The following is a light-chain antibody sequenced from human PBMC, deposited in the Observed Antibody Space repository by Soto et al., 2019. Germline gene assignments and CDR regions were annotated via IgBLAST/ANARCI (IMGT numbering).Light chain of an antibody. Sequence: DIQMTQSPSSLSASVGDRVTITCRASQSISSYLNWYQQKPGKAPKLLIYAASSLQSGVPSRFSGSGSGTQFTLTTSSLQPEDVATYYCLQNYNYPWTFGQGTKVDIK. CDR2: AAS. J-gene: IGKJ1*01. V-gene: IGKV1-39*01. CDR1: QSISSY. CDR3: LQNYNYPWT.